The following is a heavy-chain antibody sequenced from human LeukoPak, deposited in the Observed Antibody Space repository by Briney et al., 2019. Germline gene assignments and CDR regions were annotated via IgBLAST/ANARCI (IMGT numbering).Heavy chain of an antibody. CDR1: GFSFNSYS. J-gene: IGHJ6*03. D-gene: IGHD1-7*01. Sequence: PGGSLRLSCAVSGFSFNSYSIHWVRQAPGEGLEWVSFIHSNGFDTYYGDSVKGRFTVSRDNSKNTLYLQMNRLRVDDTAVYYCAKSLGTKRYLDFMDVWGKGTTVSVSS. V-gene: IGHV3-30*02. CDR2: IHSNGFDT. CDR3: AKSLGTKRYLDFMDV.